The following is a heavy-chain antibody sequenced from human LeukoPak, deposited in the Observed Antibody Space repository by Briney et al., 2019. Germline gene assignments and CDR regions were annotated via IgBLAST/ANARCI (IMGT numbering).Heavy chain of an antibody. V-gene: IGHV4-34*01. D-gene: IGHD2-21*02. CDR2: INHSGST. CDR3: ARSPVVVVTDAFDI. J-gene: IGHJ3*02. CDR1: GGSFSGYY. Sequence: SETLSLTCAVYGGSFSGYYWSWLRQPPGKGLEWIGEINHSGSTNYNPSLKSRVTISVDTSKNQFSLKLSSVTAADTAVYYCARSPVVVVTDAFDIWGQGTMVTVSS.